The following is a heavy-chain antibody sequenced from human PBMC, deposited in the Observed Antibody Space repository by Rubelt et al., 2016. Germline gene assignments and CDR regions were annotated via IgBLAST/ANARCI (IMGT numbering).Heavy chain of an antibody. V-gene: IGHV3-74*01. CDR3: VRVLRGYSYGYYYYGMDV. J-gene: IGHJ6*02. D-gene: IGHD5-18*01. Sequence: GKGLVWVSRISGDGSITNYVDSVKGRFTISRDNAKNTLYLQMNSLRAEDTAVYYCVRVLRGYSYGYYYYGMDVWGQGTTVTVSS. CDR2: ISGDGSIT.